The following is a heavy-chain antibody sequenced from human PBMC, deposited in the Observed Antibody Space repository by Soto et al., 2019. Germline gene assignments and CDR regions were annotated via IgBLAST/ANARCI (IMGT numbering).Heavy chain of an antibody. J-gene: IGHJ6*03. Sequence: GGSLRLSCAASGFTFSSYAMSWVRQAPGKGLEWVSAISGSGGSTYYADSVKGRFTISRDNSKNTLYLQMNSLRAEDTAVYYCAKDRSARYCSGGSCYGPDYYYYMDVWGKGTTVTVSS. CDR1: GFTFSSYA. V-gene: IGHV3-23*01. CDR3: AKDRSARYCSGGSCYGPDYYYYMDV. CDR2: ISGSGGST. D-gene: IGHD2-15*01.